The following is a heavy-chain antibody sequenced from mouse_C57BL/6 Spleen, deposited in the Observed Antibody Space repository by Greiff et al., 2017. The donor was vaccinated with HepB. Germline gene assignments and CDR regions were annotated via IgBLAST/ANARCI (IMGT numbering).Heavy chain of an antibody. CDR1: GYTFTSYW. CDR2: INPSSGYT. CDR3: ARASYMITKAMDY. Sequence: QVQLQQSGAELAKPGASVKLSCKASGYTFTSYWMHWVKQRPGQGLEWIGYINPSSGYTKYNQKFKDKATWTADKSSSTAYMQLSRLTYEDSAVYYCARASYMITKAMDYWGQGTSVTVSS. J-gene: IGHJ4*01. D-gene: IGHD2-4*01. V-gene: IGHV1-7*01.